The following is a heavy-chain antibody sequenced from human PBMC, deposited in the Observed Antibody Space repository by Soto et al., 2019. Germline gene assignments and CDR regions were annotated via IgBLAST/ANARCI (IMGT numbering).Heavy chain of an antibody. D-gene: IGHD6-19*01. CDR1: GFTFSSYA. Sequence: EVQLLESGGGLVQPGGSLRLSWEASGFTFSSYAMSWVRQAPGKGLEWVSAISGSGGSTYYADSVKGRFTISRDNSKNTLYLQMNSLRAEDTAVYYCAKERDYSSGWFDYWGQGTLVTVSS. CDR2: ISGSGGST. J-gene: IGHJ4*02. CDR3: AKERDYSSGWFDY. V-gene: IGHV3-23*01.